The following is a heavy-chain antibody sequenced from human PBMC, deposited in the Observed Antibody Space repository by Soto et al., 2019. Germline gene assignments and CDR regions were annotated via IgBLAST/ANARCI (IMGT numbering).Heavy chain of an antibody. V-gene: IGHV1-18*01. CDR1: GYTCTSYG. Sequence: ASVKVSCKASGYTCTSYGISWVRQAPGQGLEWMGWISAYNGNTNYAQKLQGRVTMTTDTSTSTAYMELRSLRSDDTAVYYCARDRYGDYVSTFDYWGQGTLVTVSS. CDR2: ISAYNGNT. J-gene: IGHJ4*02. CDR3: ARDRYGDYVSTFDY. D-gene: IGHD4-17*01.